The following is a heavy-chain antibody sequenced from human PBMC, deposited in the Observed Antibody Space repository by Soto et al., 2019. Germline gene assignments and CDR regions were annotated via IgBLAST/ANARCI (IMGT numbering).Heavy chain of an antibody. CDR2: VNTDGRTT. CDR1: GFTFSSYY. V-gene: IGHV3-74*01. D-gene: IGHD6-13*01. J-gene: IGHJ4*02. Sequence: EVQLVESGGGLVQPGGSLRLSCAASGFTFSSYYMHWVRQAPGKGLVWVSHVNTDGRTTDYADSVKGRFTSSRDNAKNTLYLQMNSLRAEDTAVYYCARPGIPASCCLGFDYWGQGALVTVSS. CDR3: ARPGIPASCCLGFDY.